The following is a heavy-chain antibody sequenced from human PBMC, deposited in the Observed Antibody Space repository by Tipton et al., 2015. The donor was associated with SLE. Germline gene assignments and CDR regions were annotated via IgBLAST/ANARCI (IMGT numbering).Heavy chain of an antibody. D-gene: IGHD5-24*01. J-gene: IGHJ4*02. Sequence: GLVKPSETLSVNCTVSGVSISHWCWNWIRQPPGKGLEWIGYVCYSGTTKYNPSLKSRVTISPDTSKNHFSLRLTSVTAADTALYYCARGGEMSTVPFDYWGQGTLVTVSS. CDR2: VCYSGTT. V-gene: IGHV4-59*12. CDR1: GVSISHWC. CDR3: ARGGEMSTVPFDY.